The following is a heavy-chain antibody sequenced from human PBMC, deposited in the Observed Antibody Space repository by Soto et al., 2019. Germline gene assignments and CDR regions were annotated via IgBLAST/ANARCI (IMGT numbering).Heavy chain of an antibody. V-gene: IGHV4-34*01. CDR3: ATLPPRVVVSVLPIPT. J-gene: IGHJ4*02. Sequence: SETLSLTCAVYGGSFSGYYWTWIRQPPGTGLEWIGEINHSGSTNYNPSLKSRVTISVDTSKNQFLLNLNSLTAADAAMYYCATLPPRVVVSVLPIPTWGQGTQVTVSS. D-gene: IGHD2-21*01. CDR1: GGSFSGYY. CDR2: INHSGST.